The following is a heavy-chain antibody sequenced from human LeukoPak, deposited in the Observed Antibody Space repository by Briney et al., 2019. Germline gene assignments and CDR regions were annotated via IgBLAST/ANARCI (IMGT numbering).Heavy chain of an antibody. D-gene: IGHD3-3*01. CDR1: GGSISSGRYY. J-gene: IGHJ4*02. Sequence: ASETLSLTCTVSGGSISSGRYYWSWIRQPAGKGLEWIGRIYTSGSTNYNPSLKSRVTISVDTSKNQFSLKLSSVTAADTAVYYCARGKYDFWSGWVDYWGQGTLVTVSS. CDR3: ARGKYDFWSGWVDY. CDR2: IYTSGST. V-gene: IGHV4-61*02.